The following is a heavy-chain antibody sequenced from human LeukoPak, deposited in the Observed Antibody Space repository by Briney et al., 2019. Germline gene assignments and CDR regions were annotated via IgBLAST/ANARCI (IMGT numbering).Heavy chain of an antibody. V-gene: IGHV3-30*03. J-gene: IGHJ4*02. D-gene: IGHD2-2*01. CDR2: ISYDGSNK. CDR3: ARGDIVVVPAVGFDY. CDR1: GFTFSSYG. Sequence: GGSLRLSCAASGFTFSSYGMHWVRQAPGKGLEWVAVISYDGSNKYYADSVKGRFTISRDNSKNTLYLQMNSLRAEDTAVYYCARGDIVVVPAVGFDYWGQGTLVTVSS.